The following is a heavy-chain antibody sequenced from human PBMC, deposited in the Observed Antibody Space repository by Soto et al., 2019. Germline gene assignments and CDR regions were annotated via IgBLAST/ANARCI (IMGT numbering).Heavy chain of an antibody. Sequence: QLQLQESGSGLVKPSQTLSLTCAVSGGSISSGGYSWSWIRQPPGKGLEWIGYIYHSGSTYYNPSLKTPVTISVDMSKNQFSLQLSSVTAADTAVYYCARATIPYCSGGSCYFDYWGQGTLVTVSS. CDR3: ARATIPYCSGGSCYFDY. V-gene: IGHV4-30-2*01. D-gene: IGHD2-15*01. CDR1: GGSISSGGYS. J-gene: IGHJ4*02. CDR2: IYHSGST.